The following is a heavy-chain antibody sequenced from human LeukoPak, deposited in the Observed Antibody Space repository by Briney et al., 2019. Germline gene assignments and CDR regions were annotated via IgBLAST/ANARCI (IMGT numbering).Heavy chain of an antibody. J-gene: IGHJ4*02. CDR2: ISSDGSNK. D-gene: IGHD4-23*01. CDR3: AKDCGYYGNSPTPAY. V-gene: IGHV3-30*18. Sequence: GGSLRLSCAASGFTFSTYGMHWVRQAPGKGLEWVAVISSDGSNKYYADSVKGRFTISRDNSKNTLFLQMNSLRAEDTAVYYCAKDCGYYGNSPTPAYWDQGTLVTVSS. CDR1: GFTFSTYG.